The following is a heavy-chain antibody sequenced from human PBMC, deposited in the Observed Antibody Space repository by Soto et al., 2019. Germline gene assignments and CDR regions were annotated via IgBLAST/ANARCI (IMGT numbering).Heavy chain of an antibody. J-gene: IGHJ2*01. Sequence: QVQLVESGGGVVQSGKSLRVSCTASGFTFSTYAMQWVRQAPGKGLEWVAVVSSEGGTQFYADSVKGRFTISRDNSKNLLYLEMSYLTTEDAAIYYCARENYYGGHVIGSLDLWGRGTLVSVSS. D-gene: IGHD3-22*01. CDR1: GFTFSTYA. CDR2: VSSEGGTQ. V-gene: IGHV3-30*04. CDR3: ARENYYGGHVIGSLDL.